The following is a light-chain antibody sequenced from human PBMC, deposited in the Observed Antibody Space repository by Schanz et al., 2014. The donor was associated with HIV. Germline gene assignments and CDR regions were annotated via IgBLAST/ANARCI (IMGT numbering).Light chain of an antibody. CDR1: QSIGSN. V-gene: IGKV3-15*01. J-gene: IGKJ5*01. CDR3: QQYSSFIT. CDR2: GAS. Sequence: EMVMTQSPATLSASPGERATLSCRASQSIGSNLAWYQQKPGQAPRLLIYGASTRAPSFPARFSGSGSGTEFTLTISSLQSEDFATYYCQQYSSFITFAQGTRLDIK.